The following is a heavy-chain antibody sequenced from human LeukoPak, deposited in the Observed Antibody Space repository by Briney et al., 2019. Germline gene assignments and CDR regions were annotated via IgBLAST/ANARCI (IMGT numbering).Heavy chain of an antibody. CDR2: IYYSGST. CDR3: ARASGFYGVGYYGMDV. Sequence: SETLSLTCTVPGHSISSYYWSSVRQPPGKGLEWLGYIYYSGSTNYNPSLKSRVTISVDTSKNQFSLKLSSVTAADTAVYYCARASGFYGVGYYGMDVWGQGTTVTVSS. J-gene: IGHJ6*02. CDR1: GHSISSYY. V-gene: IGHV4-59*01. D-gene: IGHD4-17*01.